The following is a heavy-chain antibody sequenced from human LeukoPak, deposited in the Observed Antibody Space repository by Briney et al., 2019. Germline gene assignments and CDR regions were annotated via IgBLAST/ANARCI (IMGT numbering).Heavy chain of an antibody. CDR3: ARGGREGQQLVKYYFDY. V-gene: IGHV4-34*01. CDR1: GGSFSGYY. Sequence: SETLSLTCAVYGGSFSGYYWSWIRQPPGKGLEWIGEINHSGSTNYNPSLKSRVTISVDTSKNQFSLKLSSVTAADTAVYYCARGGREGQQLVKYYFDYWGKGTLVTVSS. CDR2: INHSGST. J-gene: IGHJ4*02. D-gene: IGHD6-13*01.